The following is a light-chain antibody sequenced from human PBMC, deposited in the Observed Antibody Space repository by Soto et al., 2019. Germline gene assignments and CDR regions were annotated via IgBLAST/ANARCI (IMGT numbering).Light chain of an antibody. CDR3: QQRANLWT. CDR2: DAA. Sequence: EIVFTQSPATPSLSPGERATVSCRASQSVYSLLAWFQQKPGQVPRLLIYDAATRATGIPARFSGSGYGTDFTLTISSLEPEDFAVYFCQQRANLWTFGQGTRVQIK. V-gene: IGKV3-11*01. CDR1: QSVYSL. J-gene: IGKJ1*01.